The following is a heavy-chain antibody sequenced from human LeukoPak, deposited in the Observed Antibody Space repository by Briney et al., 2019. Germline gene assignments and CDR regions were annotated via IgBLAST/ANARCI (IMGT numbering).Heavy chain of an antibody. Sequence: SETLSLTCTVSGGSISSYYWSWIRQPPGKGLEWIGYIYYSGSTNYNPSLKSRVTISVDTSKNQFSLKLSSVTAADTAVYYCARGGRYSSSSGGYYFDYWGQGTLVTVSS. CDR2: IYYSGST. CDR3: ARGGRYSSSSGGYYFDY. V-gene: IGHV4-59*01. CDR1: GGSISSYY. J-gene: IGHJ4*02. D-gene: IGHD6-6*01.